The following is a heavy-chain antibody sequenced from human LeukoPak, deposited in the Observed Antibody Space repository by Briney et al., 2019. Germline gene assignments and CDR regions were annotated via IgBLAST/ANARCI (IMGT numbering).Heavy chain of an antibody. Sequence: PPETLSLTCTVSGGSINSGDYYWSWIRQRPGTGLEWIAYIYYSGSTYYNPSLRSRLTISVDTSTNQFSLNLNSVTAADTAVYYCAKAPFRGGSTMGWFDPWGQGALVTVSS. V-gene: IGHV4-31*03. D-gene: IGHD5-12*01. J-gene: IGHJ5*02. CDR2: IYYSGST. CDR3: AKAPFRGGSTMGWFDP. CDR1: GGSINSGDYY.